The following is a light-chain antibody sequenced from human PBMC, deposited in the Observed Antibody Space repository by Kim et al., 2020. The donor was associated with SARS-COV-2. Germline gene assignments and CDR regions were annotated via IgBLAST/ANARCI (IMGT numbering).Light chain of an antibody. J-gene: IGLJ2*01. Sequence: VPPGQTATITCSGDQLGNKYAYWYQQKPGQSPVLVIYHDDKRPSEIPDRFSGSNSGNTATLTISGTQAMDEADYYCQAWHVNMMIFGGGTKVTVL. V-gene: IGLV3-1*01. CDR3: QAWHVNMMI. CDR2: HDD. CDR1: QLGNKY.